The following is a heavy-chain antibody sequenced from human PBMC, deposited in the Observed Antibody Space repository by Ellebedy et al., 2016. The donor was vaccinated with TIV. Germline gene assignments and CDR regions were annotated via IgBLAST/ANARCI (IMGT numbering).Heavy chain of an antibody. CDR3: AKGGRRITGTTIYYFDY. D-gene: IGHD1-7*01. V-gene: IGHV3-23*01. CDR2: ISGSGGST. J-gene: IGHJ4*02. Sequence: GGSLRLSXAASGFTFSSYAMSWVRQAPGKGLEWVSAISGSGGSTYYADSVKGRFTISRDNSKNTLYLQMNSLRAEDTAVYYCAKGGRRITGTTIYYFDYWGQGTLVTVSS. CDR1: GFTFSSYA.